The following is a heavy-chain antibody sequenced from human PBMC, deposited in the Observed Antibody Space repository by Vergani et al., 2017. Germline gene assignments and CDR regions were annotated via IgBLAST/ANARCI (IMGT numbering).Heavy chain of an antibody. CDR1: GFTFSSYA. CDR2: ISYDGSNK. J-gene: IGHJ4*02. D-gene: IGHD5-12*01. Sequence: QVQLVESGGGVVQPGRSLRLSCAASGFTFSSYAMHWVRQAPGKGLEWVAVISYDGSNKYYADSVKGRFTISRDNSKNTLYLQMNSLRAEDTAVYYCARDSQRGRGKNVATFLDYWGQGTLVTVSS. CDR3: ARDSQRGRGKNVATFLDY. V-gene: IGHV3-30-3*01.